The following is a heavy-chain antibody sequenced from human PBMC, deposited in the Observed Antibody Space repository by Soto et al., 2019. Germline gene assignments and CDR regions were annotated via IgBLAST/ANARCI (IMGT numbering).Heavy chain of an antibody. D-gene: IGHD6-6*01. V-gene: IGHV3-30*02. CDR3: AKSSGGSSSVGMDY. CDR2: ITRDGYNK. Sequence: WGCLRISWAFSVLIFKNYGLNGVRQAPGKGLEWVASITRDGYNKYYADSVKGRFTISRDNSKNTLSLQMTALRVEDSSVYYCAKSSGGSSSVGMDYWGPGTMVTVSS. J-gene: IGHJ4*02. CDR1: VLIFKNYG.